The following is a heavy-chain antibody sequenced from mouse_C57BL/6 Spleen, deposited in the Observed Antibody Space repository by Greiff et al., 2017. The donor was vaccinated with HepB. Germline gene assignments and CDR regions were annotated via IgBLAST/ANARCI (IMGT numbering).Heavy chain of an antibody. V-gene: IGHV1-85*01. CDR1: GYTFTSYD. Sequence: QVQLQQFGPELVKPGASVKLSCKASGYTFTSYDINWVKQRPGQGLEWIGWIYPRDGSTKYNEKFKGKATLTVDTSSSTAYMELHSLTSEDSAVYFCARWEYYGSGAYWGQGTLVTVSA. D-gene: IGHD1-1*01. J-gene: IGHJ3*01. CDR2: IYPRDGST. CDR3: ARWEYYGSGAY.